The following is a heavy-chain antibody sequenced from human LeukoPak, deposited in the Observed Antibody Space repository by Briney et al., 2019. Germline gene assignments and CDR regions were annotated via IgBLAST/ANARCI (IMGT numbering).Heavy chain of an antibody. J-gene: IGHJ5*02. CDR3: ARCLVVAATQNWFDP. CDR1: GGSISSGSYY. D-gene: IGHD2-15*01. CDR2: IYTSGST. Sequence: PSETLSLTCTVSGGSISSGSYYWSWIRQPAGRGLEWIGRIYTSGSTNYNPSLKSRVTISVDTSKNQFSLKLSSVTAADTAVYYCARCLVVAATQNWFDPWGQGTLVTVSS. V-gene: IGHV4-61*02.